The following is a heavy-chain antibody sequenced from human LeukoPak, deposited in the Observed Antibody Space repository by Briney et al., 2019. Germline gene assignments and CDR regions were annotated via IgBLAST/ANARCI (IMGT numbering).Heavy chain of an antibody. D-gene: IGHD3-10*01. CDR1: GGTFSSYA. CDR3: AREGSYYGSGSSPRPFDY. J-gene: IGHJ4*02. CDR2: IIPIFGTA. V-gene: IGHV1-69*06. Sequence: ASVKVSCKASGGTFSSYAISWVRQAPGQGLEWMGGIIPIFGTANYAQKFQGRVTITADKSTSTAYMELNSLRSEDTAVYYCAREGSYYGSGSSPRPFDYWGQGTLVTVSS.